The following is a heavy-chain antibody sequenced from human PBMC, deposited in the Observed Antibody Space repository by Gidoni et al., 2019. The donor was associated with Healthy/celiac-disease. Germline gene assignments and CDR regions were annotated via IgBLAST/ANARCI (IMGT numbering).Heavy chain of an antibody. J-gene: IGHJ6*02. CDR2: VGGGGGST. CDR3: AKPLRIAAAAPPYYGMDV. D-gene: IGHD6-13*01. V-gene: IGHV3-23*01. CDR1: GLTFSSHA. Sequence: EVQPLESGGGLVQPGGSLRLSCAASGLTFSSHATGWARPAPGRGLGWVSAVGGGGGSTYYAGSVKGRFTVSGDNSKSALYLQMSSLRAGDAAVCCCAKPLRIAAAAPPYYGMDVWGQGTTVTVSS.